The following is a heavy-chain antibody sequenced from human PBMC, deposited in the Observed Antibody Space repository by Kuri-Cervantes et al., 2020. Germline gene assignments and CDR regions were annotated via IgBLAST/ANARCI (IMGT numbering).Heavy chain of an antibody. D-gene: IGHD3-22*01. J-gene: IGHJ4*02. CDR3: ARQLFDSSGYRPLDW. V-gene: IGHV3-7*01. CDR2: IKQDGSQN. Sequence: GGSLRLSCAASGFIFNNYWMSWVRQAPGKGLEWVANIKQDGSQNFYGDSVEGRFAISRDNARNALYLDMNGLRAEDTAVYYCARQLFDSSGYRPLDWWGQGTLVTVSS. CDR1: GFIFNNYW.